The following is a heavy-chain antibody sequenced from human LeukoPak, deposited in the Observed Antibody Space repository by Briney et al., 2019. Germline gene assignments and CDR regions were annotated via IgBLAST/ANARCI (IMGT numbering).Heavy chain of an antibody. CDR3: ARSVAQTTYGSGSSPYYYDSSGYRSPGDFDY. D-gene: IGHD3-22*01. J-gene: IGHJ4*02. V-gene: IGHV1-2*04. CDR1: GYTFTGYY. CDR2: INPNSGGT. Sequence: ASVKVSCKASGYTFTGYYMHWVRQAPGQGLEWMGWINPNSGGTNYAQKFQGWVTMTRDTSISTAYMELSRLRSDDTAVYYCARSVAQTTYGSGSSPYYYDSSGYRSPGDFDYWGQGTLVTVSS.